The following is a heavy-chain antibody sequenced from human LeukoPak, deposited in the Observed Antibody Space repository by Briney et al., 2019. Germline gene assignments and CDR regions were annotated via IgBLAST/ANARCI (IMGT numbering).Heavy chain of an antibody. J-gene: IGHJ4*02. CDR2: INSDGSTT. Sequence: PGWSLRLSXAASGFTFSGYWMHWVRQAPGKGLVWVSRINSDGSTTSYADSVKGRFTISRDNAKNTLYLQMNSLRAEDTAVYYCARNPPDYGDSRGDYWGQGTLVTVSS. D-gene: IGHD4-17*01. V-gene: IGHV3-74*01. CDR3: ARNPPDYGDSRGDY. CDR1: GFTFSGYW.